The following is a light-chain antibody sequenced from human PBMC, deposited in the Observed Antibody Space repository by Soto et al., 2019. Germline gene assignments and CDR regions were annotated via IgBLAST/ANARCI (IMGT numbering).Light chain of an antibody. Sequence: EIVMTQSPATLSVSPGERATLSCRASQSVGSHLAWYQQKPGQSPRLLIYGASTRATGIPARFSGSGSGTEFTLTISSLQSEDFAVYYCQQYNNWPPYTFGQGTKLDIK. CDR2: GAS. CDR1: QSVGSH. J-gene: IGKJ2*01. CDR3: QQYNNWPPYT. V-gene: IGKV3-15*01.